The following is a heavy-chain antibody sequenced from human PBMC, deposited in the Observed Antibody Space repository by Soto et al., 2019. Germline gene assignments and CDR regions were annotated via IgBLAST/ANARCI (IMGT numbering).Heavy chain of an antibody. J-gene: IGHJ4*02. CDR1: GYTFTSYG. V-gene: IGHV1-18*01. CDR3: ARGPVSIVVVTPFDY. Sequence: ASVKVSCKASGYTFTSYGISWVRQAPGQGLEWMGWISAYNGNTNYAQKLQGRVTMTTDTSPSTAYMELRSLRSDDTAVYYCARGPVSIVVVTPFDYWGQGTLVTVSS. CDR2: ISAYNGNT. D-gene: IGHD3-22*01.